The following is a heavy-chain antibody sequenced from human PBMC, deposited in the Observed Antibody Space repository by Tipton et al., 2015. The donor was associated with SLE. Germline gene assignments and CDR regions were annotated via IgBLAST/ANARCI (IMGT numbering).Heavy chain of an antibody. V-gene: IGHV4-61*02. CDR3: ARAAAIFGGVNRGYYMDV. Sequence: TLSLTCAVYGGSISSRNWWSWIRQPAGKGLEWIGRLHSSGSTKYNPSLTSRVTMSLDESKSQFSLTLSSVTAADTAVYYCARAAAIFGGVNRGYYMDVWGKGTTVTVSS. J-gene: IGHJ6*03. CDR1: GGSISSRNW. CDR2: LHSSGST. D-gene: IGHD3-3*01.